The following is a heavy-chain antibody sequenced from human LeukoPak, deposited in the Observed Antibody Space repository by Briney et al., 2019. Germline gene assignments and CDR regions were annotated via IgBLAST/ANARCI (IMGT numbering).Heavy chain of an antibody. V-gene: IGHV1-2*02. CDR3: ASRTTTVTTYSRFGASDI. J-gene: IGHJ3*02. CDR1: GYTFTGYY. Sequence: ASVKVSCKASGYTFTGYYMHWVRQAPGQGLEWMGWINPNSGGTNYAQKFQGRVTMTRDTSISTAYMELSRLRSDDTAVYYCASRTTTVTTYSRFGASDIWGQGTMVTVSS. CDR2: INPNSGGT. D-gene: IGHD4-17*01.